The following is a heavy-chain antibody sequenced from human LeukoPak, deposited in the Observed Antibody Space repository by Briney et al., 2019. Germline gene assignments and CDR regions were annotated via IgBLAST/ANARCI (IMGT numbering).Heavy chain of an antibody. Sequence: ASVKVSCKASGYTFTSSDINWVRQATGQGLEWMGWINPKSGRTGYAKKFQARVSMTMNTSISTAYMEVSGLRFEDTAVYYCARGRSGLAAAGTYDYWGQGTLITVS. CDR1: GYTFTSSD. CDR2: INPKSGRT. D-gene: IGHD6-13*01. CDR3: ARGRSGLAAAGTYDY. V-gene: IGHV1-8*01. J-gene: IGHJ4*02.